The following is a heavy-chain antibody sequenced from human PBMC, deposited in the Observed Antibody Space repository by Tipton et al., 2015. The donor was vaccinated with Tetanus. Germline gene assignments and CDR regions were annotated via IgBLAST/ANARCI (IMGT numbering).Heavy chain of an antibody. V-gene: IGHV5-51*01. D-gene: IGHD3-16*01. CDR1: GYRFSSYW. CDR3: ARRLGPYTGDHFWHFDL. J-gene: IGHJ2*01. Sequence: QLVQSGAEVKEAGESLRISCKASGYRFSSYWIAWVRQMPGKGLEWMGVIYPGDSSTIYSPSFQGLVTISVDKSINTTYLRWTSLKASDSAMYYCARRLGPYTGDHFWHFDLWGRGTLVTVSS. CDR2: IYPGDSST.